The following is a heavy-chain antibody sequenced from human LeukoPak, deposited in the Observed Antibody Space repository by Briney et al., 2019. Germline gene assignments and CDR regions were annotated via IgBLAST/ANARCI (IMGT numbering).Heavy chain of an antibody. Sequence: GASVKVSCKASGYTFTGYYMHWVRQAPGQGLEWMGWINPNSGGTNYAQKFQGRVTMTRDTSISTAYMELSRLRSDDTAVYYCARDMDYGDYVSGEDYWGQGTLVTVSS. J-gene: IGHJ4*02. CDR2: INPNSGGT. V-gene: IGHV1-2*02. CDR1: GYTFTGYY. D-gene: IGHD4-17*01. CDR3: ARDMDYGDYVSGEDY.